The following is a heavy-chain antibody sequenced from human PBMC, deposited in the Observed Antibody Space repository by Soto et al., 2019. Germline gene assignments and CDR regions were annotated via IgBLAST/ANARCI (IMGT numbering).Heavy chain of an antibody. V-gene: IGHV3-9*01. Sequence: PGGSLRLSCAASGFTFDDYAMHWVRQAPGKGLEWVSGISWNSGSIGYADSVKGRFTISRDNAKNSLYLQMNSLRAEDTALYYCAKDYWASKRWAYGSGSYMFYGMDVWGQGTTVTVSS. CDR2: ISWNSGSI. D-gene: IGHD3-10*01. CDR1: GFTFDDYA. J-gene: IGHJ6*02. CDR3: AKDYWASKRWAYGSGSYMFYGMDV.